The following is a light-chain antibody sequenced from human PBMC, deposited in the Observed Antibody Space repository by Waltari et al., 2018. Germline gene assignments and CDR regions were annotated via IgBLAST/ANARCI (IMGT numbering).Light chain of an antibody. CDR1: QSLLHRNGYNY. CDR3: MQTLQGPPT. J-gene: IGKJ1*01. CDR2: LGS. Sequence: DIVMTQSPLSLPVTPGEPASISCRSSQSLLHRNGYNYLDWYLQKPGQSPQLLIYLGSNRASGVPDRFSGSGSDTHFTLKISRVEAEDVGVYYCMQTLQGPPTFGQGAKVEIK. V-gene: IGKV2-28*01.